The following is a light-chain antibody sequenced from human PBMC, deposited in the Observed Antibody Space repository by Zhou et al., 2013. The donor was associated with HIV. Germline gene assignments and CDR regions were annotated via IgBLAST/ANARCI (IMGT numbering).Light chain of an antibody. Sequence: QSALTQPASVSGSPGQSITISCTGSSSDVGGYDYVSWYQQHPNKAPKLLIYNVSQRRSGVSNRFSGFKSGDTASLTISGLQAEDEADYYCCSFTISSSTSMIFGGGTKVTVL. CDR3: CSFTISSSTSMI. J-gene: IGLJ2*01. CDR1: SSDVGGYDY. V-gene: IGLV2-14*03. CDR2: NVS.